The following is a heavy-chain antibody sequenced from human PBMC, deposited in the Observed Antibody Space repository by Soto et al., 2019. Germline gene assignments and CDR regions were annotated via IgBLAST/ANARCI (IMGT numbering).Heavy chain of an antibody. Sequence: ASVKVSCKASGYTFTSYAMHWVRQAPGQRLEWMGWINAGNGNTKYSQKFQGRVTITRDTSASTAYMELSSLRSEDTAVYYCARGLDTAMVNDARYFDLWGRGTLVTVSS. CDR1: GYTFTSYA. V-gene: IGHV1-3*01. CDR3: ARGLDTAMVNDARYFDL. D-gene: IGHD5-18*01. CDR2: INAGNGNT. J-gene: IGHJ2*01.